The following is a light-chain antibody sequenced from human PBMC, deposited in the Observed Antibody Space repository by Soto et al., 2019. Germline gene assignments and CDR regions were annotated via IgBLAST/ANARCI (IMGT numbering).Light chain of an antibody. J-gene: IGKJ5*01. Sequence: AIQLTQSPSSLSASVGDRVTITCRASQGISSALAWYQQKPGNAPKLLIYDVSSLESGVPSRFSGSGSGTDFTLTISSLQPEDFATYYCQQFNNYPITFGQGTRLEIK. CDR1: QGISSA. CDR2: DVS. V-gene: IGKV1D-13*01. CDR3: QQFNNYPIT.